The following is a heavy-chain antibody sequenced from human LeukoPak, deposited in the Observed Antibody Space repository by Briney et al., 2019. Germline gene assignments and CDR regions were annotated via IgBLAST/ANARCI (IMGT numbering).Heavy chain of an antibody. Sequence: ASVKVSCKASGYTFTSYDINWVRQATGQGLEWMGWMNPNSGNTGYAQKFQGRITMTRNTSISTAYMELSSLRSEDTAVYYCARGQYSYGPTYYYYYYMDVWGKGTTVTISS. CDR3: ARGQYSYGPTYYYYYYMDV. J-gene: IGHJ6*03. D-gene: IGHD5-18*01. CDR2: MNPNSGNT. CDR1: GYTFTSYD. V-gene: IGHV1-8*01.